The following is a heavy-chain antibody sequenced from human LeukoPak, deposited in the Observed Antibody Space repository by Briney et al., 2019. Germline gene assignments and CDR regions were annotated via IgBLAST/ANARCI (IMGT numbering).Heavy chain of an antibody. J-gene: IGHJ4*02. V-gene: IGHV3-30*02. CDR1: GFSFSSYA. CDR2: IRHDETNE. D-gene: IGHD6-6*01. CDR3: AKEYTPSSPLGELDS. Sequence: QPGGSLRLSCAVSGFSFSSYAMHWVRQAPGKGLEWVAVIRHDETNEYYADSVQGRFTISRDTSKNTLYLQMNSPRAEDTAVYYCAKEYTPSSPLGELDSWGQGTLVTVSS.